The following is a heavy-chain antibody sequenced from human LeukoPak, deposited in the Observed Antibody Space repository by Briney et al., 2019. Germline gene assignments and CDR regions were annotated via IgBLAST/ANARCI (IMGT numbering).Heavy chain of an antibody. Sequence: GASVKVSCKASGYTFTTYDINWVRQSTGQGLEWMGWMNPNSGNTGYTQKFQGRVTMTRNTSISTAYMELSSLRSEDTAVYYCARGRGSGHKENWFDPWGQGTLVTVSS. D-gene: IGHD6-19*01. CDR3: ARGRGSGHKENWFDP. J-gene: IGHJ5*02. V-gene: IGHV1-8*01. CDR1: GYTFTTYD. CDR2: MNPNSGNT.